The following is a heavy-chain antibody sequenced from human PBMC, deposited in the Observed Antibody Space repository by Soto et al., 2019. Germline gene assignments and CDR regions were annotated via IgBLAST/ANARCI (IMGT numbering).Heavy chain of an antibody. D-gene: IGHD3-22*01. Sequence: GGSLRLSCAASGFTFSSYAMSWVRPAPGKGLEWVSAISGSGGSTYYADSVKGRFTISRDNSKNTLYLQMNSLRAEDTAVYYCAKDPTVTYYYDSSGSQGYWGQGTLVTVSS. CDR1: GFTFSSYA. CDR2: ISGSGGST. J-gene: IGHJ4*02. CDR3: AKDPTVTYYYDSSGSQGY. V-gene: IGHV3-23*01.